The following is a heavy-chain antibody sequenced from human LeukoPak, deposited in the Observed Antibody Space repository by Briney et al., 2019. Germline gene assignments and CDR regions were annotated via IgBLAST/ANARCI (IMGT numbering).Heavy chain of an antibody. CDR3: ARDMGGIAADVLFDY. Sequence: SETLSLTCTVSGGSISSYYWSWIRQPPGKGLEWIGYIYYSGSTNYNPSLKSRVTISVDTSKNQFSLKLSSVTAADTAVYYCARDMGGIAADVLFDYWGQGTLVTVSS. D-gene: IGHD6-13*01. J-gene: IGHJ4*02. V-gene: IGHV4-59*12. CDR2: IYYSGST. CDR1: GGSISSYY.